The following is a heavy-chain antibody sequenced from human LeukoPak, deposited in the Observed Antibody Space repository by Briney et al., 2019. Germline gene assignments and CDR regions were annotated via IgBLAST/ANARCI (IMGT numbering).Heavy chain of an antibody. CDR3: ATLRPRQQLVVDH. V-gene: IGHV3-48*03. J-gene: IGHJ4*02. Sequence: GGSLRLSCAASGFTFSSYEMNWVRQAPGKGLEWVSYISSSGSTKYYADSVKGRFTISRDNALNSLYLQMSSLRAEDAAVYYCATLRPRQQLVVDHWGQGTLVTVSS. CDR2: ISSSGSTK. CDR1: GFTFSSYE. D-gene: IGHD6-13*01.